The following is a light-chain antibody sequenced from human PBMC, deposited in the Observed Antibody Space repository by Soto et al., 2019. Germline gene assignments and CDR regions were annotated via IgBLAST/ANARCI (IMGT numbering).Light chain of an antibody. J-gene: IGKJ2*01. V-gene: IGKV1-5*03. Sequence: DIQMTQSPSTLSASVGDRVTITCRASQSISSWLAWYQQKPGKAPNLLIHKASSLQSGVPSRFSGSGSGTEFPLTISRLQPDDFATYYCQQYISYSGFTFGQGTKLEIK. CDR1: QSISSW. CDR2: KAS. CDR3: QQYISYSGFT.